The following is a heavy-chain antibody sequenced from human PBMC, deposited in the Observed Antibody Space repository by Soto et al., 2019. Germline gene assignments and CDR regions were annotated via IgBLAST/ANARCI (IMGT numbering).Heavy chain of an antibody. J-gene: IGHJ4*02. CDR1: GGSISSSSYY. CDR3: ARVDSGYEHDY. D-gene: IGHD5-12*01. CDR2: IYYSGST. Sequence: PSETLSLTCPVSGGSISSSSYYWGWIRQPPGKGLEWIGSIYYSGSTYYNPSLKSRVTISVDTSKNQFSLKLSSVTAADTAVYYCARVDSGYEHDYWGQGTLVTVSS. V-gene: IGHV4-39*01.